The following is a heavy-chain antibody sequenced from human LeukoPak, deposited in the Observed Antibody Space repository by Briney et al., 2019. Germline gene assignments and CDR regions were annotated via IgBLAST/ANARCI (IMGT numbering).Heavy chain of an antibody. V-gene: IGHV4-59*01. CDR1: GGSISSYY. Sequence: SETLSLTCTVSGGSISSYYWGWIRQPPGKGLEWIGYIYYSGSTNYNPSLKSRVTISVDTSKNQFSLKLSSVTAADTAVYYCARNYDILTGYYVLDYWGQGTLVTVSS. J-gene: IGHJ4*02. CDR3: ARNYDILTGYYVLDY. CDR2: IYYSGST. D-gene: IGHD3-9*01.